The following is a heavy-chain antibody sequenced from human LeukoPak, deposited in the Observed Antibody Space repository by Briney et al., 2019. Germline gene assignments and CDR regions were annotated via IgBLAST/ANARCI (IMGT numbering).Heavy chain of an antibody. D-gene: IGHD3-3*02. V-gene: IGHV4-30-2*01. CDR3: ARELGLWYFDL. CDR1: GGSISSGGYY. CDR2: IYHSGST. J-gene: IGHJ2*01. Sequence: PSETLSLTCTVSGGSISSGGYYWSWIRQPPGKGLEWIGYIYHSGSTYYNPSLKSRVTISVDRSKNQFSLKLSSVTAADTAVYYCARELGLWYFDLWGRGTLVTVSS.